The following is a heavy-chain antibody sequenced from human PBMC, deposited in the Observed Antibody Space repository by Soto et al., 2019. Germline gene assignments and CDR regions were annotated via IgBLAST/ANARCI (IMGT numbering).Heavy chain of an antibody. J-gene: IGHJ4*02. D-gene: IGHD5-12*01. CDR3: ARLTRGVYDLDRLWEKFDY. CDR2: IYWDDDK. CDR1: GFSLSTYGMG. V-gene: IGHV2-5*02. Sequence: QITVKESGLTLVKPTETLTLTCTFSGFSLSTYGMGVGWIRQPPGKALEWLALIYWDDDKRYSPSLRSRLTITKDTSKTRVDLTMTSMDPVDTATYYCARLTRGVYDLDRLWEKFDYWGQGTLVTVSS.